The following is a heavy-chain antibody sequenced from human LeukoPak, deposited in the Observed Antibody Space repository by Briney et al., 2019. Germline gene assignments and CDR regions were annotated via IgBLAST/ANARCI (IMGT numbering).Heavy chain of an antibody. Sequence: GGSLRLSCAASGFTFSSYSMNWVRQAPGNRLEWVSSIRSSSSVIYYAESLRSRVAISRENSNSTLSLHMNSLIAEDQAIYYCSTYTQVLLPFESWGQGPLVTVSS. D-gene: IGHD2-8*02. CDR2: IRSSSSVI. CDR1: GFTFSSYS. J-gene: IGHJ4*02. CDR3: STYTQVLLPFES. V-gene: IGHV3-21*04.